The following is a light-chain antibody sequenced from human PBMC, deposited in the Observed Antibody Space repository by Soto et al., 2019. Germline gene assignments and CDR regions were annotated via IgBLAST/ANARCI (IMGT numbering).Light chain of an antibody. CDR1: SSDVGGYNY. CDR3: SSYAGSNNFV. J-gene: IGLJ1*01. CDR2: EVS. V-gene: IGLV2-8*01. Sequence: QSVLTQPASVSGSPGQSITISCTGTSSDVGGYNYVSWYQQHPGKAPKLMIYEVSERPSGVPDRFSGSKSSNTASLTVSGLQAEDEAEYYCSSYAGSNNFVFGAGTKVTVL.